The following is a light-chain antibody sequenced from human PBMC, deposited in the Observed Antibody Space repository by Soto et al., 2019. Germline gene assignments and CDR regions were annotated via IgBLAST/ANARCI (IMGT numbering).Light chain of an antibody. Sequence: DTVLTQSPGTLSLSPGETATLTCSASHSVSSTFLAWYQQKPGQAPTLLIYDADTRATGIPDRFSGSGFGTHFTLTISSLQSEDLAVYYCQQYNNWITFGPRTRLEI. CDR1: HSVSSTF. V-gene: IGKV3D-20*02. CDR2: DAD. CDR3: QQYNNWIT. J-gene: IGKJ5*01.